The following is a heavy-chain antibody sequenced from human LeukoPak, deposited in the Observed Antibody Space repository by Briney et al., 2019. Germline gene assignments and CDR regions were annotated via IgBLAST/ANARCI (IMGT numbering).Heavy chain of an antibody. CDR1: GFTSSSYW. CDR2: INSDGSST. CDR3: VKDRAMEWEEPNSYYLDY. Sequence: QPGGSLRLSCAASGFTSSSYWMHWVRQAPGKGLVWVSRINSDGSSTSYADSVKGRFTISKDNSRNTLYLQMNSLRPGDTAVYYCVKDRAMEWEEPNSYYLDYWGQGTLVTVSS. V-gene: IGHV3-74*01. D-gene: IGHD3-3*01. J-gene: IGHJ4*02.